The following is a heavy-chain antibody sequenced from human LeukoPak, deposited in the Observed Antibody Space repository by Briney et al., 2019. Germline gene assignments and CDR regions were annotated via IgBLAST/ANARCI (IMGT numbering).Heavy chain of an antibody. V-gene: IGHV3-7*01. CDR1: GFTFSSYW. CDR2: IKQDGSEK. J-gene: IGHJ4*02. D-gene: IGHD5-18*01. Sequence: GGSLRLSCGASGFTFSSYWMSWVRQAPGKGLEWVANIKQDGSEKYYVDSVKGRFTISRDNAKNSLYLQMNSLRAEDTAVYYCARKEVAGYSYGGGVDYWGQGTLVTVSS. CDR3: ARKEVAGYSYGGGVDY.